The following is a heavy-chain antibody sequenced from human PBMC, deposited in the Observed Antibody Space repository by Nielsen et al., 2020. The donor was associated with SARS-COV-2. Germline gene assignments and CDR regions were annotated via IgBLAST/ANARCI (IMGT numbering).Heavy chain of an antibody. Sequence: PGKGLEWIGYIYYSRSTNYNPSLKSRVTISVDTSKNQFSLKLSSVTAADTAVYYCAKEVRWQQQLVHGVRHYYYYMDVWGQGTAVTVSS. J-gene: IGHJ6*03. CDR2: IYYSRST. V-gene: IGHV4-59*13. CDR3: AKEVRWQQQLVHGVRHYYYYMDV. D-gene: IGHD6-13*01.